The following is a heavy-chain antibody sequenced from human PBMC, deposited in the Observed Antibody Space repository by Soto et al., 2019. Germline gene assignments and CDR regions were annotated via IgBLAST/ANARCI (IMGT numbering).Heavy chain of an antibody. V-gene: IGHV1-69*13. Sequence: ASVKVSCKASGGTFSSYAISWVRQAPGQGLEWMGGIIPIFGTANYAQKFQGRVTITADESTSTAYMELSSLRSEDTAVYYCARDPWFGEFLEWSFDLWGRGTLVTVSS. CDR1: GGTFSSYA. CDR3: ARDPWFGEFLEWSFDL. D-gene: IGHD3-10*01. CDR2: IIPIFGTA. J-gene: IGHJ2*01.